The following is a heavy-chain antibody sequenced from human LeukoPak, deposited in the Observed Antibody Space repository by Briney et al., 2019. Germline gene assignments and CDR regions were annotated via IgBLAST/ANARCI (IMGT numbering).Heavy chain of an antibody. J-gene: IGHJ6*04. CDR2: INHSGST. CDR3: ARDKGEDVDV. Sequence: TSETLSLTCAVYGGSFSGYYWSWIRQPPGKGLEWIGEINHSGSTNYNPSLKSRVTISVDTSKNQFSLKLSSVTAADTAVYYCARDKGEDVDVWGKGTTVTVSS. CDR1: GGSFSGYY. V-gene: IGHV4-34*01.